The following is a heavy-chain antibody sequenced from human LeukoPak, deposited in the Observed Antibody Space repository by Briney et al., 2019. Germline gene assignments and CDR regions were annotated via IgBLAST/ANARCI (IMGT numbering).Heavy chain of an antibody. CDR3: AGGWLQFTLDY. Sequence: SGGSLRLSCAASGFTFSSYEMNWVCQAPGKGLEWVSYISSSGSTIYYADSVKGRFTISRDNAKNSLYLQMNSLRAEDTAVYYCAGGWLQFTLDYWGQGTLVTVSS. D-gene: IGHD5-24*01. CDR1: GFTFSSYE. V-gene: IGHV3-48*03. CDR2: ISSSGSTI. J-gene: IGHJ4*02.